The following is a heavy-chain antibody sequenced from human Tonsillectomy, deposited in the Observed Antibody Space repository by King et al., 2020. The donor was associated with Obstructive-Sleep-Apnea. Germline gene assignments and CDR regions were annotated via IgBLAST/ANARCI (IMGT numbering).Heavy chain of an antibody. J-gene: IGHJ4*02. Sequence: VQLVQSGAEVKKPGASVKVSCKASGYTFTSYGISWVRQAPGQGLEWMGWISAHNGNTNYAQKLQGRVTMTTDTSTRTAYMELRSLRSDDTAVYYCERDGIAAAAPNQEPYFDYWGQGTLVTVSS. CDR2: ISAHNGNT. CDR1: GYTFTSYG. D-gene: IGHD6-13*01. CDR3: ERDGIAAAAPNQEPYFDY. V-gene: IGHV1-18*04.